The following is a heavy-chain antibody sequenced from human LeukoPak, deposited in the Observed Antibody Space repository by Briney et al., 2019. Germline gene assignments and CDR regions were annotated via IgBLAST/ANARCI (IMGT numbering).Heavy chain of an antibody. V-gene: IGHV3-30*04. D-gene: IGHD6-19*01. CDR3: ARDFRVAGPEYFQH. J-gene: IGHJ1*01. Sequence: GGSLRFSCAAPGFTFSSYAMHGVRQAPGKGLEWVAVISYDGSNKYYADSVKGRFTISRDNSKNTLYLQMNSLRAEDTAVYYCARDFRVAGPEYFQHWGQGTLVTVSS. CDR2: ISYDGSNK. CDR1: GFTFSSYA.